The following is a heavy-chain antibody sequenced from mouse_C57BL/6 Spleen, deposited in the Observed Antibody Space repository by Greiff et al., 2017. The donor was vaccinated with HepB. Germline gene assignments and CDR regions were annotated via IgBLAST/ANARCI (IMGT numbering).Heavy chain of an antibody. Sequence: VQLQQSGPGLVKPSQSLSLTCSVTGYSITSGYYWNWIRQFPGNKLEWMGYISYDGSNNYNPSLKNRISITRDTSKNQFFLKLNSVTTEDTATYYCARGTGGGFYYAMDYWGQGTSVTVSS. CDR3: ARGTGGGFYYAMDY. CDR2: ISYDGSN. J-gene: IGHJ4*01. D-gene: IGHD4-1*01. CDR1: GYSITSGYY. V-gene: IGHV3-6*01.